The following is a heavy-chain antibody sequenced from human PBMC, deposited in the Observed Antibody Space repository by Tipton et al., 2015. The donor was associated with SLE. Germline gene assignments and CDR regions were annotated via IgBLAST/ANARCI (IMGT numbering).Heavy chain of an antibody. CDR2: ISWDGGST. CDR3: AKGDYYDSSGLKGFDY. J-gene: IGHJ4*02. Sequence: SLRLSCAASGFTFDDYAMHWVRQAPGKGLEWVSLISWDGGSTYYADSVKGRFTISRDNSKNSLYLQMNSLRAEDTALYYCAKGDYYDSSGLKGFDYWGQGTLVTDSS. D-gene: IGHD3-22*01. V-gene: IGHV3-43D*03. CDR1: GFTFDDYA.